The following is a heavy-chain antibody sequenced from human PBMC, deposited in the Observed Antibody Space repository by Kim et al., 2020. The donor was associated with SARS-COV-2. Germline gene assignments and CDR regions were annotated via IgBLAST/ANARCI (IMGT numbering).Heavy chain of an antibody. D-gene: IGHD2-2*02. Sequence: GGSLRLSCSASGFTFSNYGMNWVRQSPGKGLEWVSSISISSSNINYADSVKGRFTVSRDNAKNSLFLQMNSLRAEDTAVEYCAGGGCYNSRYFDFWGRGTLVHVYS. CDR3: AGGGCYNSRYFDF. CDR2: ISISSSNI. CDR1: GFTFSNYG. J-gene: IGHJ2*01. V-gene: IGHV3-21*06.